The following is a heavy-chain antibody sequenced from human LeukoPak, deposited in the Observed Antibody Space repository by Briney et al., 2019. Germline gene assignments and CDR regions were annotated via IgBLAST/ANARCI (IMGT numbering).Heavy chain of an antibody. CDR1: GFTFSNHW. D-gene: IGHD5-24*01. V-gene: IGHV3-74*01. CDR2: INSDAITT. J-gene: IGHJ4*02. Sequence: QPGGSLRLSCAASGFTFSNHWMHWVRQAPGKGLEWVSRINSDAITTTYADSVKGRFTISRDNAKNTLYLQMNSLTAEDTAVYYCARTFLSGDGYKVGYFDYWGQGTLVIVSS. CDR3: ARTFLSGDGYKVGYFDY.